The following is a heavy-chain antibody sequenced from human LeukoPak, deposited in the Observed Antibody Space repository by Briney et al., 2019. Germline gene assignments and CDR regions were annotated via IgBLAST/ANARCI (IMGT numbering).Heavy chain of an antibody. CDR1: GYTFTSYH. CDR3: ARAGYYGMDV. CDR2: LHPNSGDS. V-gene: IGHV1-8*02. J-gene: IGHJ6*02. Sequence: ASVKVSCTASGYTFTSYHIKWVRQATGQGLEWMGWLHPNSGDSGSAQQFQGRVTMTMDTSTSTAYMEVSSLRSDDTAVYYCARAGYYGMDVWGQGTTVTVSS.